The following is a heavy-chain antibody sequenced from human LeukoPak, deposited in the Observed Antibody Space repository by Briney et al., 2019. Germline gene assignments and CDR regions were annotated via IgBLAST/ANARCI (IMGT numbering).Heavy chain of an antibody. CDR3: ASSDRGAAAGTPFDY. D-gene: IGHD6-13*01. J-gene: IGHJ4*02. V-gene: IGHV4-34*01. CDR2: INHSGST. CDR1: GGSFSGYY. Sequence: SETLSLTCAVYGGSFSGYYWSWIRQPPGKGLEWIGEINHSGSTNYNPSLKSRVTISVDTSKNQFSLKLSSVTAADTAVYYCASSDRGAAAGTPFDYWGQGTLVTVSS.